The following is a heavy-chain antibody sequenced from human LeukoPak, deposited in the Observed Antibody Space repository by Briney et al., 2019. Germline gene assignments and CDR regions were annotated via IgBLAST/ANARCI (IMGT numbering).Heavy chain of an antibody. CDR3: ARVAEDPYYYYYIDV. CDR2: ITAYNGNT. CDR1: GYTFTTYG. V-gene: IGHV1-18*01. J-gene: IGHJ6*03. Sequence: GASVKVSCKASGYTFTTYGISWVRQAPGQGLEWMGWITAYNGNTNYAQRLQGRVTMTTDTSTSTAYMELRSLRSDDTAVYYCARVAEDPYYYYYIDVWGKGTTATVSS. D-gene: IGHD2-21*01.